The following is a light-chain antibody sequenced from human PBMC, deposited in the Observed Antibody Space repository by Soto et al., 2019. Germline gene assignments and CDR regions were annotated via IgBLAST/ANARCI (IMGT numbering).Light chain of an antibody. J-gene: IGLJ2*01. CDR3: SSYAGGNNVV. CDR1: SSDIGIYNY. V-gene: IGLV2-8*01. CDR2: EVN. Sequence: QSVLTQPPSASGSPGQSVNISCSGTSSDIGIYNYVSWYQQHPDKAPKLMIYEVNKRPSGVPDRFSGSKSDNTASLTVSGLQTDDEADYYCSSYAGGNNVVFGGGTKVTVL.